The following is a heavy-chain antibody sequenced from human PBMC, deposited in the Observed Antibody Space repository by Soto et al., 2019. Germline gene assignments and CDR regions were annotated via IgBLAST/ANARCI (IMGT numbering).Heavy chain of an antibody. CDR1: GGSIRSGSYY. V-gene: IGHV4-39*01. J-gene: IGHJ5*02. CDR2: IYYSGST. D-gene: IGHD6-13*01. CDR3: ARRITLSYSSSWYKSHRAIYNWFDP. Sequence: SETLSLTCTVSGGSIRSGSYYWGWIRQPPGKGLEWIGSIYYSGSTYYNPSLKSRVTISVDTSKNQLSLKLSSVTAADTAVYYCARRITLSYSSSWYKSHRAIYNWFDPWGQGTLVTVSS.